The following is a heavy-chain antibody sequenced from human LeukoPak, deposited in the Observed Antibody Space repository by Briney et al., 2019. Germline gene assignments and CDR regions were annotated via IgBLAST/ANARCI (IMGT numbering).Heavy chain of an antibody. CDR1: GGSISSYY. Sequence: SETLSLTCTVSGGSISSYYWSWIRQPPGKGLEWIGYIYYSGSTNYNPSLKSRVTISVDTSKNQFSLKLSSVTAADTAVYYCARDVHYYYYYYVDVWGKGTTVTVSS. J-gene: IGHJ6*03. D-gene: IGHD6-6*01. CDR3: ARDVHYYYYYYVDV. V-gene: IGHV4-59*01. CDR2: IYYSGST.